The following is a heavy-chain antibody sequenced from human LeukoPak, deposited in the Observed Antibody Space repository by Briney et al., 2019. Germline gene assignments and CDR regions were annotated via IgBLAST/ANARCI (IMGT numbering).Heavy chain of an antibody. CDR2: IYYSGST. V-gene: IGHV4-59*01. CDR1: GGSISGYC. CDR3: ARQKDDYGDYVGWFDP. J-gene: IGHJ5*02. D-gene: IGHD4-17*01. Sequence: SETLSLTCTVSGGSISGYCWSWIRQPPGKGLEWIGFIYYSGSTNYNPSLKSRVTISVDTSKNQFSLKLSSVTAADTAVYYCARQKDDYGDYVGWFDPWGQGTLVTVSS.